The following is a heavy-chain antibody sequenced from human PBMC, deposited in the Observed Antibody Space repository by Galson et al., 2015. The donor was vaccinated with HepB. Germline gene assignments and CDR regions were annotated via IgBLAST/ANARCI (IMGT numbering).Heavy chain of an antibody. J-gene: IGHJ6*02. D-gene: IGHD4-11*01. CDR3: AKDQDYSKGEEGYNYYGMDV. CDR1: GFTFRNYA. Sequence: LSCAASGFTFRNYAMSWVRQAPGKGLEWVSIISVSGGRIDYADSARGRFTISRDNSKNTLYVQMTSLRAEDTAVYYCAKDQDYSKGEEGYNYYGMDVWGQGTTVTVSS. CDR2: ISVSGGRI. V-gene: IGHV3-23*01.